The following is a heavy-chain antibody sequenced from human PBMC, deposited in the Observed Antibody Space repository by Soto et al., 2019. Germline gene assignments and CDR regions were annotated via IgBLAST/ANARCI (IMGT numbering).Heavy chain of an antibody. CDR2: IYYSGST. J-gene: IGHJ4*01. CDR3: AGRYGGNLDY. CDR1: GVSISSYY. V-gene: IGHV4-59*08. Sequence: SETLSLTCTVSGVSISSYYWSWIRQPPGKGLEWIGYIYYSGSTNYNPSLKSRVTISVDTSKNQFSLKLSSVTAADTAVYYCAGRYGGNLDYLGQGTLVTVSS. D-gene: IGHD1-26*01.